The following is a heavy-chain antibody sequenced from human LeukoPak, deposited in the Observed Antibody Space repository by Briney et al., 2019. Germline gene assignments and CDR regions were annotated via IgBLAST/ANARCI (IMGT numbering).Heavy chain of an antibody. D-gene: IGHD3-3*01. CDR2: IYTSGST. CDR3: ARHGPTYYDFWSGYPLPYYFDY. Sequence: SVTLSLTCTVSGGSISSYYWSWIRQPPGKGLEWIGYIYTSGSTNYNPSLKSRVTISVDTSKNQFSLKLSSVTAADTAVYYCARHGPTYYDFWSGYPLPYYFDYWGQGALVTVSS. CDR1: GGSISSYY. V-gene: IGHV4-4*09. J-gene: IGHJ4*02.